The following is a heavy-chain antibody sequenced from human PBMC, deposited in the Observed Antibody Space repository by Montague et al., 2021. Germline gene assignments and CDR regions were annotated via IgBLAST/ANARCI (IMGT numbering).Heavy chain of an antibody. J-gene: IGHJ4*02. D-gene: IGHD2-8*01. CDR2: INQDGNDK. CDR1: GFTFSRYW. Sequence: SRSLSFSASGFTFSRYWMALVRQAPGKGLEWVANINQDGNDKYYVDSVRGRFTISRDNAKKSLYLQMNSLRVDDTAVYYCANTKMDYWGQGMLVIVS. CDR3: ANTKMDY. V-gene: IGHV3-7*01.